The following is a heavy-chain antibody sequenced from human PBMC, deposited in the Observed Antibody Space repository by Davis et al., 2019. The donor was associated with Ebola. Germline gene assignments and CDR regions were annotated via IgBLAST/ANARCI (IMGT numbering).Heavy chain of an antibody. CDR3: VSLLH. CDR1: GFTVSSNH. Sequence: GESLKISCTASGFTVSSNHMSWVRQAPGKGLEWVALISDDGNRNHYADSVKGRFTISRDNAKNSLHLQMNSLRVEDTAMYYCVSLLHWGQGARVTVSS. CDR2: ISDDGNRN. V-gene: IGHV3-33*05. J-gene: IGHJ4*02.